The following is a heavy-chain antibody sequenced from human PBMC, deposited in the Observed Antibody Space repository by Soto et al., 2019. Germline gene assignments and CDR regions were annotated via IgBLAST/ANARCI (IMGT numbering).Heavy chain of an antibody. CDR2: IRSKAYGGTT. CDR3: TRDSSSWYQPVFDY. V-gene: IGHV3-49*03. Sequence: GGSLRLSCTASGFTFGDYAMSWFRQAPGKGLEWVGFIRSKAYGGTTEYAASVKGRFTISRDDSKSIAYLQMNSLKTEDTAVYYCTRDSSSWYQPVFDYWGQGTLVTVSS. D-gene: IGHD6-13*01. J-gene: IGHJ4*02. CDR1: GFTFGDYA.